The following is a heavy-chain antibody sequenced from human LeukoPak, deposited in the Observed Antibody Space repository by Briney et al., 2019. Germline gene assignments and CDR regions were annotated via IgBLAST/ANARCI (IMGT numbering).Heavy chain of an antibody. CDR1: GFTFSSYA. D-gene: IGHD2-15*01. Sequence: GGPLRLSCAASGFTFSSYAMSWVRQAPGKGLEWVSAISGSGGSTYYADSVKGRFTISRDNSKNTLYLQMNSLRAEDTAVYYSAKIVQSTAYCSGGSCYGPTSVSYYMDVWGKGTTVTVSS. V-gene: IGHV3-23*01. CDR3: AKIVQSTAYCSGGSCYGPTSVSYYMDV. CDR2: ISGSGGST. J-gene: IGHJ6*03.